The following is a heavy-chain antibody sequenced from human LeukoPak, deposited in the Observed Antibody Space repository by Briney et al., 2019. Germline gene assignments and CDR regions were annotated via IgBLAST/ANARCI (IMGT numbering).Heavy chain of an antibody. J-gene: IGHJ4*02. V-gene: IGHV1-46*01. CDR1: GYTFTSYY. CDR3: ARDHPGGSSGRYRDFDY. CDR2: INPSGGST. D-gene: IGHD1-26*01. Sequence: ASVKVSCKASGYTFTSYYMHWVRQAPGQGLEWMGIINPSGGSTSYARKFQGRVTMTRDTSTSTVYMELSSLRSEDTAVYYCARDHPGGSSGRYRDFDYWGQGTLVTVSS.